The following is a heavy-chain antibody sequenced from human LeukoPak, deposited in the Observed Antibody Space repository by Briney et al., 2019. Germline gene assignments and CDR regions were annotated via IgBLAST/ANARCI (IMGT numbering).Heavy chain of an antibody. CDR1: GLTVSGNH. CDR3: AKEVVPGTSRSFDY. V-gene: IGHV3-53*01. D-gene: IGHD2-2*01. CDR2: IYSDGTT. Sequence: GGSLRLSCVASGLTVSGNHISWVRQAPGKGLEWVSVIYSDGTTYYSDSVKGRFTISRDNSKNTLYLQMNSLRAEDTAIYYCAKEVVPGTSRSFDYWGQGTLVTVSS. J-gene: IGHJ4*02.